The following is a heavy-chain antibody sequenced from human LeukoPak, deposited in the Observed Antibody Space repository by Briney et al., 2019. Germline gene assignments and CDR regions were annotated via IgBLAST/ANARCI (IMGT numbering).Heavy chain of an antibody. Sequence: SETLSLTCSVSGGSISSYSWSWIRQPAGKGLDWIGRIFSSGSSKYTPSLKSRVIMSVDTSRNQFSLKLTSVTAADTAVYYCAREGGGFDYWGQGTLVTVSS. CDR2: IFSSGSS. V-gene: IGHV4-4*07. J-gene: IGHJ4*02. CDR1: GGSISSYS. CDR3: AREGGGFDY. D-gene: IGHD3-16*01.